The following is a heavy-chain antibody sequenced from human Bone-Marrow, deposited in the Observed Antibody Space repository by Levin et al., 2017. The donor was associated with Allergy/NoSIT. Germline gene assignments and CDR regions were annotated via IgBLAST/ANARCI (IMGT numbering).Heavy chain of an antibody. CDR2: IHYTGRT. V-gene: IGHV4-59*01. CDR3: AKARDNYGYLPLDS. Sequence: RTSETLSLTCTVSGGSMSPFYWSWIRQSPGRGLEFVGYIHYTGRTTYNPSLTGRVTISVDTSGNQYSLKLTSVTATDSALYYCAKARDNYGYLPLDSWGQGTLVTVSS. D-gene: IGHD5-18*01. J-gene: IGHJ4*02. CDR1: GGSMSPFY.